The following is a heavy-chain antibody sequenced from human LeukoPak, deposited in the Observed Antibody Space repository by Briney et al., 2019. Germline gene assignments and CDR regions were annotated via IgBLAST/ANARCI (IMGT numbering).Heavy chain of an antibody. Sequence: GGSLRLSRAASGFTFSSYAMHWVRQAPGKGLEWVAVISYDGSNKYYADSVKGRFTISRDNSKNTLYLQMNSLRAEDTAVYYCARDKLRAPHYYFDYWGQGTLVTVSS. CDR3: ARDKLRAPHYYFDY. CDR2: ISYDGSNK. CDR1: GFTFSSYA. J-gene: IGHJ4*02. V-gene: IGHV3-30-3*01.